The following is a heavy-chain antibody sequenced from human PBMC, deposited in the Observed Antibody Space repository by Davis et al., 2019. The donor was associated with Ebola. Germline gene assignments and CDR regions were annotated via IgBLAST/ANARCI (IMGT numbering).Heavy chain of an antibody. CDR2: ISYDGSNK. D-gene: IGHD2-15*01. Sequence: SCKASGYSFASYWIGWVRQAPGKGLEWVAVISYDGSNKYYADSVKGRFTISRDNSKNTLYLQMNSLRAEDTAVYYCARDPGYCSGGSCLYYGMDVWGKGTTVTVSS. V-gene: IGHV3-30*19. J-gene: IGHJ6*04. CDR1: GYSFASYW. CDR3: ARDPGYCSGGSCLYYGMDV.